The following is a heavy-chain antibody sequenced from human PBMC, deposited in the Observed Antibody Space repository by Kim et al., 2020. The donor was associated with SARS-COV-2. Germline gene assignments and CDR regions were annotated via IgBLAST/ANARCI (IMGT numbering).Heavy chain of an antibody. CDR2: INHSGST. J-gene: IGHJ6*02. Sequence: SETLSLTCAVYGGSFSGYYWSWIRQPPGKGLEWIGEINHSGSTNYNPSLKSRVTISVDTSKNQFSLKLSSVTAADTAVYYCARDSRLDYDGMDVWGQGTTVTVSS. D-gene: IGHD3-22*01. CDR3: ARDSRLDYDGMDV. CDR1: GGSFSGYY. V-gene: IGHV4-34*01.